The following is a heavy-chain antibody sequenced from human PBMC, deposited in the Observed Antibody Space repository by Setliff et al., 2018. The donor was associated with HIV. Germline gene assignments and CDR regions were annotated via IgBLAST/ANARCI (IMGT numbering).Heavy chain of an antibody. CDR3: ARSKTFYDFWGGYYTHGAFKI. J-gene: IGHJ3*02. CDR2: IFYSGIT. V-gene: IGHV4-39*01. Sequence: SETLSLTCTVSSGSITSGTYYWGWIRQPPGKGLEWIGSIFYSGITYYNPSLKSRVSISVDTSKNQFSLNLTSVTAADTAVYYCARSKTFYDFWGGYYTHGAFKIWGLGTMVTVSS. D-gene: IGHD3-3*01. CDR1: SGSITSGTYY.